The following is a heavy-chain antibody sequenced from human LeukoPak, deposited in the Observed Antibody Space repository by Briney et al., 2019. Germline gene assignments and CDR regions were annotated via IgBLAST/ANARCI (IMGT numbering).Heavy chain of an antibody. Sequence: GGSLRLSCAASGFTFRSYNMNWARQAPGKRQEWVSSISSSSSYIYYADSVKGRFTISRDNAKNSLYLQMNSLRAEDTALYYCARGASRADYWGQGTLVTVSS. V-gene: IGHV3-21*01. CDR1: GFTFRSYN. CDR3: ARGASRADY. CDR2: ISSSSSYI. J-gene: IGHJ4*02.